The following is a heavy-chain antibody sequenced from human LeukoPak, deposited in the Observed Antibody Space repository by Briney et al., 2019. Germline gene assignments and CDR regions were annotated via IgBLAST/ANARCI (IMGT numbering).Heavy chain of an antibody. CDR3: ARGVSGFWLSFDF. D-gene: IGHD3-10*01. CDR2: IYAGGNT. CDR1: GGSISSYY. V-gene: IGHV4-4*09. Sequence: SETLSLTCTVSGGSISSYYWTWIRQPPGKELEWIGYIYAGGNTRSNPSLKSRVSISVDTSKTQFSLKLTSVTATDTAAYYCARGVSGFWLSFDFWGQGALVTASS. J-gene: IGHJ4*02.